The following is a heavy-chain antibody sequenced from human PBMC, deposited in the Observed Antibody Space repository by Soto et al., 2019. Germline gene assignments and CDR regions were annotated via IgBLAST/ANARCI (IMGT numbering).Heavy chain of an antibody. CDR1: GFTFSNAW. Sequence: PWGSLRLSCAASGFTFSNAWMSWVRQAPGKGLEWVGRIKSKTDGGTTDYAAPVKGRFTISRDDSKNTLYLQMNSLKTEDTAVYYCTGPYYDFWSGYNWFDHWGNGNIVTVSA. CDR3: TGPYYDFWSGYNWFDH. J-gene: IGHJ5*02. D-gene: IGHD3-3*01. V-gene: IGHV3-15*01. CDR2: IKSKTDGGTT.